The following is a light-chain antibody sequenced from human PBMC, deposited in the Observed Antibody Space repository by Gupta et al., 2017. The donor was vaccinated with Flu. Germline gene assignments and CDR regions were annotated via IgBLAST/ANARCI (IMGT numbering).Light chain of an antibody. V-gene: IGLV1-40*01. J-gene: IGLJ3*02. CDR3: QSYDNSLSGSKV. Sequence: FVLTQPPSVSGAPGQRVTISCTGSTANIGAGYDVHWYQQVPGRAPKRLIFGNNNRPSGVADRVSGSKSGTSAALAIAGLQAEDEADYYCQSYDNSLSGSKVFGGGTKLTVL. CDR1: TANIGAGYD. CDR2: GNN.